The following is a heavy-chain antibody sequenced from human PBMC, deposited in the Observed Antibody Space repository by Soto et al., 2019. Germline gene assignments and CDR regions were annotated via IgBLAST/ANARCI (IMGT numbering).Heavy chain of an antibody. D-gene: IGHD3-22*01. Sequence: QVQLVQSGAEVKKPGSSVKVSCKTSGGTFSSYAISWVRQAPGQGLEWMGGIIPMFGKANYAQKFQGRVPITADASTSTAYMELSSLRSEDTAVYYCARSRANYYDSRGYYYSTFDYWGQGTLVTVSS. J-gene: IGHJ4*02. CDR3: ARSRANYYDSRGYYYSTFDY. CDR2: IIPMFGKA. CDR1: GGTFSSYA. V-gene: IGHV1-69*12.